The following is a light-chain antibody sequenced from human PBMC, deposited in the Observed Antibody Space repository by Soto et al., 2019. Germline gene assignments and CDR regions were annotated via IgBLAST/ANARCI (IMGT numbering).Light chain of an antibody. J-gene: IGKJ3*01. CDR3: QHYDNTPPSVT. Sequence: EVVLTKSPDTLSLSPGERATLSCRASQSVSSDYLVWYQQKPGQAPRLLIYGASRGATGIPDRFSGSGSGTDFILTISRLEPEDFAVYYCQHYDNTPPSVTFGPGTKVDIK. V-gene: IGKV3-20*01. CDR1: QSVSSDY. CDR2: GAS.